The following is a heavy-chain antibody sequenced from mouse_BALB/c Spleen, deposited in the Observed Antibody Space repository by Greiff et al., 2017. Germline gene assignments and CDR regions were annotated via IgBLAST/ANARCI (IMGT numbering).Heavy chain of an antibody. CDR2: IDPSDSET. V-gene: IGHV1S127*01. Sequence: QVQLQQSGPQLVRPGASVKISCKASGYSFTSYWMHWVKQRPGQGLEWIGMIDPSDSETRLNQKFKDKATLTVDKSSSTAYMQLSSPTSEDSAVYYCARGEEVRSAMDDWGQGTSVTVSS. D-gene: IGHD2-14*01. J-gene: IGHJ4*01. CDR1: GYSFTSYW. CDR3: ARGEEVRSAMDD.